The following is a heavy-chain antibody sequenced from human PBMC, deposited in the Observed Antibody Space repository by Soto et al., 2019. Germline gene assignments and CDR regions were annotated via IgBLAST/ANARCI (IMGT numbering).Heavy chain of an antibody. Sequence: PETLPLRNTVSAGSPTPDIYYWGWIRQPPGKGLEWIGNIYYSGSTYYNPSLKSRVTISVDTSKNQFSLKLSSVTAADTAVYYCMLGSGWKDFDYWGQG. V-gene: IGHV4-39*01. J-gene: IGHJ4*02. CDR2: IYYSGST. CDR1: AGSPTPDIYY. D-gene: IGHD3-22*01. CDR3: MLGSGWKDFDY.